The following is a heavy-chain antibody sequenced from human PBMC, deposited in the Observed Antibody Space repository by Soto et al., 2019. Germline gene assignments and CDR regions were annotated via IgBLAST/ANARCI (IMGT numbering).Heavy chain of an antibody. D-gene: IGHD2-2*01. V-gene: IGHV1-8*01. Sequence: ASVKVSCKASGYTFTSYDINWVRQATGQGLEWMGWMNPNSGNTGYAQKFQGRVTMTRNTSISTAYMELSSLRSEDTAVYYCARTLYGDNVDSTLEGRVVVGAPTIIDTPNPLQPLPWG. CDR3: ARTLYGDNVDSTLEGRVVVGAPTIIDTPNPLQPLP. J-gene: IGHJ5*02. CDR1: GYTFTSYD. CDR2: MNPNSGNT.